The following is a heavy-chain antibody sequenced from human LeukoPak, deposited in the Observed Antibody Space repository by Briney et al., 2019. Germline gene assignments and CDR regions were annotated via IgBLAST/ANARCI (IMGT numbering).Heavy chain of an antibody. J-gene: IGHJ3*02. D-gene: IGHD3-22*01. CDR3: ASLTTAEAFDI. V-gene: IGHV4-39*07. CDR2: IFYSGST. Sequence: SETLSLTCTVSGGSISTSNYYWGWIRQPPGKGLEWIGNIFYSGSTYYSPSLRSRVTISLDTSRNQFSLKLNSVTAADTAVYYCASLTTAEAFDIWGQGTMVTVSS. CDR1: GGSISTSNYY.